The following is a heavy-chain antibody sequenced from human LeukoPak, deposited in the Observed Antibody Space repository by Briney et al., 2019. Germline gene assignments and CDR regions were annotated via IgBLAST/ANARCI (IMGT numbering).Heavy chain of an antibody. CDR3: ARQSGPYDSRWFDY. CDR2: IFYSGST. CDR1: GGSISSSSYY. D-gene: IGHD3-22*01. V-gene: IGHV4-39*01. Sequence: KPSETLSLTCTVSGGSISSSSYYWGWIRQPPGKGLEWIGNIFYSGSTYYNASLKSRVTISVDTSKNQFSLKLRSVTAADTAVYYCARQSGPYDSRWFDYWGQGTLVTVSS. J-gene: IGHJ4*02.